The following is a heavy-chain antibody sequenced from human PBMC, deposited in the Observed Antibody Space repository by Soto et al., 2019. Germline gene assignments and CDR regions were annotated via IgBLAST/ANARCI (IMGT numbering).Heavy chain of an antibody. Sequence: SETLSLTCAVYGGSFSGYYWSWIRQPPGKGLEWIGEINHSGSTNYNPSLKSRVTISVDTSKNQFSLKLSSVTAADTAVYYCARTSDYPGVDYWGQGTLVTVSS. CDR2: INHSGST. CDR1: GGSFSGYY. J-gene: IGHJ4*02. V-gene: IGHV4-34*01. CDR3: ARTSDYPGVDY. D-gene: IGHD5-12*01.